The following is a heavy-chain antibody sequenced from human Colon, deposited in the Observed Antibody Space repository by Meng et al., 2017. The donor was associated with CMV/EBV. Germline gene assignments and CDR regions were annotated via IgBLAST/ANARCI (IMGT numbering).Heavy chain of an antibody. D-gene: IGHD1-1*01. V-gene: IGHV1-2*02. Sequence: VPVVRSGCDVEQPWAYVRDSCRPYGYTFSGYYVHWLRQAPGQGLEWMGWINPKGGDTKYAQKFQDRVTMTRDTSIGTAYMDRSRLTSDDTSLYYCARGVVGGYNFGFPVAYYCDYWGQGTLVTVSS. CDR2: INPKGGDT. CDR3: ARGVVGGYNFGFPVAYYCDY. CDR1: GYTFSGYY. J-gene: IGHJ4*02.